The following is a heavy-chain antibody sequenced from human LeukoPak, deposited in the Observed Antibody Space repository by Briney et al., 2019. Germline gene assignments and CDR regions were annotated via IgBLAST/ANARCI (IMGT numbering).Heavy chain of an antibody. Sequence: ASVKVSCKASGYTFTHYGINWVRQAPGQGLEWMGWISAFNGNTNYAQNLQGRVTMTTDTSTNTAYMELRSLISDDTAVYHCARAPSSSSTWYYHHWGQGTLVTVSS. CDR3: ARAPSSSSTWYYHH. CDR2: ISAFNGNT. D-gene: IGHD6-13*01. J-gene: IGHJ1*01. V-gene: IGHV1-18*01. CDR1: GYTFTHYG.